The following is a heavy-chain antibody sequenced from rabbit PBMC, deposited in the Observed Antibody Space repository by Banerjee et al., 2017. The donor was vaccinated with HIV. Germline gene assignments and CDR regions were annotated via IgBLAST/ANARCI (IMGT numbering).Heavy chain of an antibody. Sequence: QSLEESGGDLVQPEGSLTLTCKASGFSFSSGYDMCWVRQAPGKGLEWIGCIYTGSSGNTYYASWAKGRFTISKTSSTTVTLQMTSLTAADTATYFCASTSDWGLRGFDPWGPGTLVTVS. J-gene: IGHJ2*01. CDR3: ASTSDWGLRGFDP. V-gene: IGHV1S40*01. CDR2: IYTGSSGNT. D-gene: IGHD4-1*01. CDR1: GFSFSSGYD.